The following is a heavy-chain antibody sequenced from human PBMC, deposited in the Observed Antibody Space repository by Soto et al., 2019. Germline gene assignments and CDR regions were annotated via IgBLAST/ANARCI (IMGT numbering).Heavy chain of an antibody. CDR2: ISGGGGVST. Sequence: EVQLLESGGGLVQPGGTLTLSCAASGFTFSSYAMTWVRQAPGKGLEWVSGISGGGGVSTYYADSVKGRFTISRDNSMNALYLQMIRLRAEDTAVYYCAKDAISMVRGVNNWFDPWGQGTLVTVSS. CDR1: GFTFSSYA. CDR3: AKDAISMVRGVNNWFDP. V-gene: IGHV3-23*01. D-gene: IGHD3-10*01. J-gene: IGHJ5*02.